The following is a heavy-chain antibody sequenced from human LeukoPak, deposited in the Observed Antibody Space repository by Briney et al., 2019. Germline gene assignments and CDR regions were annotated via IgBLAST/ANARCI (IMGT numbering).Heavy chain of an antibody. V-gene: IGHV4-61*02. CDR3: ARGWQWRFGAFDY. CDR2: IYTSGST. D-gene: IGHD6-19*01. CDR1: GGPISSGSYY. J-gene: IGHJ4*02. Sequence: PSETLSLTCTVSGGPISSGSYYWSWIRQPAGKGLEWIGRIYTSGSTNYNPSLKGRVTISIDTSKNQFSLKLSSVTAADTAVYYCARGWQWRFGAFDYWGQGTLVTVSS.